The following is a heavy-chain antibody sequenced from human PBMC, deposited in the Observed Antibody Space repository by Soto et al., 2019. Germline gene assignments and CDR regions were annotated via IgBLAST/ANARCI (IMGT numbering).Heavy chain of an antibody. V-gene: IGHV3-21*01. CDR1: GFTFSSYS. CDR2: ISSSSSYI. Sequence: GGSLRLSCAASGFTFSSYSMNWVRQAPGKGLEWVSSISSSSSYIYYADSVKGRFTISRDNAKNSLYLQMNSLRAEDTAVYYCARVSGGMGIVVVTYTSDYWGQGTLVTVSS. CDR3: ARVSGGMGIVVVTYTSDY. J-gene: IGHJ4*02. D-gene: IGHD3-22*01.